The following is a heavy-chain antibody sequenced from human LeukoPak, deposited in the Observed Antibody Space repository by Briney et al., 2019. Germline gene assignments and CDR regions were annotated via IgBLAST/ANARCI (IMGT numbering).Heavy chain of an antibody. V-gene: IGHV4-39*01. Sequence: SETLSLTCTVSGGSFSSSSYYWGWLRQPPGRGLEWFGSIYYSGSTYYNASLKSRVTTSVDTSKNQFSLKLSSVTAADTAVYYCARSRNDYDSSGYTTYYFDYWGQGTLVTVSS. CDR2: IYYSGST. CDR3: ARSRNDYDSSGYTTYYFDY. J-gene: IGHJ4*02. CDR1: GGSFSSSSYY. D-gene: IGHD3-22*01.